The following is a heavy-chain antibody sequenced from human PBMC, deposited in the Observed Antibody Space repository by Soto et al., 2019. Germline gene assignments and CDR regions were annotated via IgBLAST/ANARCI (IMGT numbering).Heavy chain of an antibody. V-gene: IGHV3-30-3*01. Sequence: QVQLVESGGGVVQPGRSLRLSCAASGFTFSSYAMHWVRQAPGKGLEWVVVISYDGSNKYYADSVKGRFTISRDNSKNTLYLQMNSLRAEDTAVYYCASLSRTQGGMDVWGQGTTVTVSS. J-gene: IGHJ6*02. CDR2: ISYDGSNK. D-gene: IGHD3-16*02. CDR1: GFTFSSYA. CDR3: ASLSRTQGGMDV.